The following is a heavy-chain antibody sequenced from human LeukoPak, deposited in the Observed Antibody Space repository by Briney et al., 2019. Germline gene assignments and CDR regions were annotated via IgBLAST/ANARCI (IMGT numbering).Heavy chain of an antibody. D-gene: IGHD6-13*01. CDR2: IYYSGST. Sequence: SETLSLTCTVSGGSISSYYWSWIRQPPGKGLEWIGYIYYSGSTNYNPSLKSRVTISVDTSKNQFSLKLSSVTAADTAVYYCARGEGSWYSGDYWGQGTLVTVSS. CDR3: ARGEGSWYSGDY. CDR1: GGSISSYY. V-gene: IGHV4-59*01. J-gene: IGHJ4*02.